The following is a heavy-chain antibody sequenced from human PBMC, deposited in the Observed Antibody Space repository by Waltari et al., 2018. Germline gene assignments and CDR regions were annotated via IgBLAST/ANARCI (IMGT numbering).Heavy chain of an antibody. D-gene: IGHD3-3*01. CDR1: GGSFSGYY. CDR3: ARGDFWSGYFDY. V-gene: IGHV4-34*01. Sequence: QVQLQQWGAGLLKPSETLSLTCAVYGGSFSGYYWSWTRQPPGKGLEWIGEINHSGSTNYNPSLKGRVTISVDTSKNQFSLKLSSVTAADTAVYYCARGDFWSGYFDYWGQGTLVTVSS. CDR2: INHSGST. J-gene: IGHJ4*02.